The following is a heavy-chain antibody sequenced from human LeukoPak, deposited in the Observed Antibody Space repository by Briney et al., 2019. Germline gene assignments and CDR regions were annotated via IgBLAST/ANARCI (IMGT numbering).Heavy chain of an antibody. D-gene: IGHD3-3*01. CDR2: ISNSDGST. J-gene: IGHJ4*02. CDR3: ANPLGANYDFCSGYYD. V-gene: IGHV3-23*01. CDR1: GFTFSSYA. Sequence: GGSLRPSYPASGFTFSSYAMSWVRQAPGKGLEWVSAISNSDGSTYYADSVNGRFTISRGNSKNMLYLEMNSLRADDTAVYYCANPLGANYDFCSGYYDWGQGTLVTVSS.